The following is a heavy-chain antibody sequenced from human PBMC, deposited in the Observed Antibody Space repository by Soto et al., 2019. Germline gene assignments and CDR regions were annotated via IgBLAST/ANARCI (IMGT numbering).Heavy chain of an antibody. J-gene: IGHJ6*02. CDR3: AKDRSYDSSGYYPLTYYYGMDV. V-gene: IGHV3-43*01. CDR1: GFTFDDYT. Sequence: PGGSLRLSCAASGFTFDDYTMHWVRQAPGKGLEWVSLISWDGGSTYYADSVKGRFTISRDNSKNSLYLQMNSLRTEDTALYYCAKDRSYDSSGYYPLTYYYGMDVWGQGTTVTAP. D-gene: IGHD3-22*01. CDR2: ISWDGGST.